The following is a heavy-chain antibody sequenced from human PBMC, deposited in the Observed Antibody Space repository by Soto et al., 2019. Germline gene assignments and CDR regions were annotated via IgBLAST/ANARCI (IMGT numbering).Heavy chain of an antibody. Sequence: GGSLRLSCATSGFTFSNYKMNWVRQAPGKGLEWVAAISSAGTYIYYADSVKGRFTISRDDARNSLYLQMTSLRAEDTAVYYCVRDCSQKVVWGQGTTVTVSS. J-gene: IGHJ6*02. D-gene: IGHD3-10*02. CDR2: ISSAGTYI. CDR3: VRDCSQKVV. CDR1: GFTFSNYK. V-gene: IGHV3-21*06.